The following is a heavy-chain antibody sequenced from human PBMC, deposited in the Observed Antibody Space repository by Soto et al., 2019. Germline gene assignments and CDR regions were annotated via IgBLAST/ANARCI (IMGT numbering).Heavy chain of an antibody. D-gene: IGHD5-12*01. CDR3: ARRNVGESGYDWEFDS. CDR2: MNPYSGDT. V-gene: IGHV1-8*01. Sequence: QVQLVQSGAEVKKPGASVKVSCKASRYTFSNYDINWVRQATGQGLEWMGWMNPYSGDTVYAKKFQGRVTMTRSTSISTAYLEVSSLTSEDTAVHYCARRNVGESGYDWEFDSWGQGTLVIVSS. J-gene: IGHJ5*01. CDR1: RYTFSNYD.